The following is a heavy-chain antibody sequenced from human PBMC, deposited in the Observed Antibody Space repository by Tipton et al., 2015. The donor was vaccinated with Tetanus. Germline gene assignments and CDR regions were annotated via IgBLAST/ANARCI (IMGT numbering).Heavy chain of an antibody. CDR3: ARPGVGGYTGYYFDF. CDR2: IYTSGST. CDR1: GDSISSFY. Sequence: TLSLTCSVSGDSISSFYWSWIRQPAGKGLEWIGRIYTSGSTNYNPSLKSRVTMSVDTSKRQFSLKLDSVTAADAAVYYCARPGVGGYTGYYFDFWGQGTVVTVSS. J-gene: IGHJ4*02. D-gene: IGHD5-12*01. V-gene: IGHV4-4*07.